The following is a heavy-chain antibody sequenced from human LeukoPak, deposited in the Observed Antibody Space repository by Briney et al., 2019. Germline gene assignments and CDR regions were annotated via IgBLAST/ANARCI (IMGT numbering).Heavy chain of an antibody. V-gene: IGHV1-2*02. CDR2: INPNSGGT. CDR3: ARSHSNGWCDY. Sequence: ASVKVSCKASGYTFTGYYMHWVRQAPGQGLEWMGWINPNSGGTNYAQKFQGRVTVTRDTSTSTVYMELSSLRCEDTAVYYCARSHSNGWCDYWGQGTLVTVSS. J-gene: IGHJ4*02. D-gene: IGHD6-19*01. CDR1: GYTFTGYY.